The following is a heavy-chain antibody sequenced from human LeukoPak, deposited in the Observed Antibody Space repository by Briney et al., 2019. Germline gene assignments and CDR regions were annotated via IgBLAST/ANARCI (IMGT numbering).Heavy chain of an antibody. Sequence: GGSLRLSCAASGFTFSSYWMSWVRQAPGKGLEWVANIKQDGSKKYYVDSVKGRFTISRDNAKNSLYLQMNSLRAEDTAVYYCARALPAAKSYNWFDPWGQGTLVTVSS. V-gene: IGHV3-7*01. D-gene: IGHD2-2*01. J-gene: IGHJ5*02. CDR1: GFTFSSYW. CDR3: ARALPAAKSYNWFDP. CDR2: IKQDGSKK.